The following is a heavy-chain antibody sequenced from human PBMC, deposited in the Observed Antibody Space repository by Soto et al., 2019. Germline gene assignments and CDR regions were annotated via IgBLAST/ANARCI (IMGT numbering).Heavy chain of an antibody. CDR3: ATWDSSGWYSYFDY. CDR1: GFTFSSYW. Sequence: EVQLVESGGGLVQPGGSLRLSCAASGFTFSSYWMHWVRQAPGKGLGWVSRINSDGSGTGYADPVKGRFTIPRDNAKNTLYLQMNSLRAEDTAVYYCATWDSSGWYSYFDYWGQGTLVTVSS. D-gene: IGHD6-19*01. CDR2: INSDGSGT. J-gene: IGHJ4*02. V-gene: IGHV3-74*01.